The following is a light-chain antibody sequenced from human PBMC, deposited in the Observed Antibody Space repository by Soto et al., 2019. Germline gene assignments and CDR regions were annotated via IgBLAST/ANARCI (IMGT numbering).Light chain of an antibody. CDR3: GADHGSGSNVVYV. CDR1: SGYSNYK. CDR2: VGTGGIVG. Sequence: QLVLTQPPSASDSLGASVTLTCTLSSGYSNYKVDWYQQRPGKGPRFVMRVGTGGIVGSKGDGIPDRFSVLGSGLNRYLTIKNIQEEDESDYHCGADHGSGSNVVYVFGTGTQVTVL. J-gene: IGLJ1*01. V-gene: IGLV9-49*01.